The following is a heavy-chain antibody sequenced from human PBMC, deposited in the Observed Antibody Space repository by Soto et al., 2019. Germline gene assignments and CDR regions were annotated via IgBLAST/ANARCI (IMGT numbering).Heavy chain of an antibody. V-gene: IGHV4-34*01. D-gene: IGHD3-3*01. CDR1: GGSFSGYY. J-gene: IGHJ6*02. Sequence: QVQPQQWGAGLLKPSETLSLTCAVYGGSFSGYYWSWIRQPPGKGLEWIGEINHSGSTNYNPSLKSRVTISVDTSKNQFSLKLSSVTAADTAVYYCARGDFWSGYPYYYYGMDVWGQGTTVTVSS. CDR2: INHSGST. CDR3: ARGDFWSGYPYYYYGMDV.